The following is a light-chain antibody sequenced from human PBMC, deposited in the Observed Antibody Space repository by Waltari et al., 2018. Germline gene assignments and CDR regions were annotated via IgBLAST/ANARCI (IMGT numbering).Light chain of an antibody. CDR3: QHTFETPYS. CDR1: ENIGSY. V-gene: IGKV1-39*01. J-gene: IGKJ2*01. CDR2: ATS. Sequence: DIQMTQSPSSLSASIGDRVTLTCRASENIGSYLNWYQQRTGEAPKLLIYATSTLQTEVPSRFSGSGSRTDFTLTISSLQPEDFATYYCQHTFETPYSFGQGTKLESK.